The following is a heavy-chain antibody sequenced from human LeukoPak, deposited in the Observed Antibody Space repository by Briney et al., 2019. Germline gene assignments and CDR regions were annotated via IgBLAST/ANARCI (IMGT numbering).Heavy chain of an antibody. J-gene: IGHJ6*02. Sequence: PGGSLRLSCAASGFTFSSYWMHWVRQVPGKGLVWVSRINSDGSSTNYADSVKGRFTISRVNAKNTLFLQMNSLRAEDTAVYYCARSETSAYFGMDVWGQGTTVTVSS. CDR3: ARSETSAYFGMDV. V-gene: IGHV3-74*01. CDR2: INSDGSST. CDR1: GFTFSSYW. D-gene: IGHD2-2*01.